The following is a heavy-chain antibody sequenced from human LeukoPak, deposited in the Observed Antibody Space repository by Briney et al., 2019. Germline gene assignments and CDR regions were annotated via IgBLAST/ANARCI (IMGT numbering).Heavy chain of an antibody. CDR2: IYYSGST. CDR3: ARDGEERYCSGGSCYFY. J-gene: IGHJ4*02. Sequence: PSETLSLTCTVSGGSISSSSYYWGWIRQPPGKGLEWIGSIYYSGSTYYNPSLKSRVTISVDTSKNQFSLKLSSVTAADTAVYYCARDGEERYCSGGSCYFYWGQGTLVTVSS. CDR1: GGSISSSSYY. V-gene: IGHV4-39*07. D-gene: IGHD2-15*01.